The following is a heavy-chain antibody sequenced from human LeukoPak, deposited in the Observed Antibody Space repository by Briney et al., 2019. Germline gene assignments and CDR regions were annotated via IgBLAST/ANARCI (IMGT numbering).Heavy chain of an antibody. CDR1: GGSFSGYY. CDR2: INHSGSI. CDR3: ARGRSRYCSSTSCYTEDYYYYYMDV. D-gene: IGHD2-2*02. V-gene: IGHV4-34*01. J-gene: IGHJ6*03. Sequence: SETLSLTCAVHGGSFSGYYWSWIRQPPGKGLEWIGEINHSGSINYNPSLKSRVTISVDTSKNQFSLKLSSVTAADTAVYYCARGRSRYCSSTSCYTEDYYYYYMDVWGKGTTVTVSS.